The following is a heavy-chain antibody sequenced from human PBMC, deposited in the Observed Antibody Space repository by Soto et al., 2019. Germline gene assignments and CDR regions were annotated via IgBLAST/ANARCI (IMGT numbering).Heavy chain of an antibody. V-gene: IGHV1-8*01. Sequence: AASVKVSCKASGYTFTSYDINWVRQATGQGLEWMGWMNPNSGNTGYAQKFQGRVTMTRNTSISTAYMELSSLRSEDTAVYYCASLKWFGELGSDAFDIWGQGTMVTVSS. CDR1: GYTFTSYD. CDR2: MNPNSGNT. J-gene: IGHJ3*02. CDR3: ASLKWFGELGSDAFDI. D-gene: IGHD3-10*01.